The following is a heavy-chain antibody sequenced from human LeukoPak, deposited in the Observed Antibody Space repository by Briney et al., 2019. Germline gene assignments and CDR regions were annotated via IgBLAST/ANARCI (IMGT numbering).Heavy chain of an antibody. J-gene: IGHJ1*01. CDR1: GGSFSGYS. D-gene: IGHD6-19*01. Sequence: SETLSLTCAVYGGSFSGYSWSWVRPPPGKGLGWIGGNQHSGSTNYNPSLKSRVTISVDTSKNQFSLKLSSVTAADTAVYYCARLRSYSSGWYVVGYFQHWGQGTLVTVSS. CDR3: ARLRSYSSGWYVVGYFQH. V-gene: IGHV4-34*01. CDR2: NQHSGST.